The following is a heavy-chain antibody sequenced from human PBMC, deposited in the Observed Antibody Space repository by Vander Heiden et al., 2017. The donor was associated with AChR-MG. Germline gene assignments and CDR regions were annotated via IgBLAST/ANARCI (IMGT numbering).Heavy chain of an antibody. CDR3: ARGGTAYSDYYYGMDV. D-gene: IGHD5-18*01. Sequence: QVQLVQSGAEVKKPGASVKVSCKASGYTFTSYYMHWVRQAPGQGLEWMGIINPSGGSTSYAQKFQGRVTMTRDTSTSTVYMELSSLRSEDTAVYYCARGGTAYSDYYYGMDVWGQGTTVTVSS. V-gene: IGHV1-46*01. J-gene: IGHJ6*02. CDR1: GYTFTSYY. CDR2: INPSGGST.